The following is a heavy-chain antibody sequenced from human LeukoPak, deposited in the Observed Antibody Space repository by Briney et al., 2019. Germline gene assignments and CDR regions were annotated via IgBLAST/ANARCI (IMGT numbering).Heavy chain of an antibody. J-gene: IGHJ4*02. CDR2: ISNSGSTV. Sequence: GGSLRLSCAASGFTFSTYSMNWVRQAPGKGLEWVAYISNSGSTVKYGDSVKGRFTISRDNAKKSLYLQMNSLRDEDTAVYYCARATRIYRSGWYYSFDYWGQGTLVTVAS. V-gene: IGHV3-48*02. CDR3: ARATRIYRSGWYYSFDY. D-gene: IGHD6-19*01. CDR1: GFTFSTYS.